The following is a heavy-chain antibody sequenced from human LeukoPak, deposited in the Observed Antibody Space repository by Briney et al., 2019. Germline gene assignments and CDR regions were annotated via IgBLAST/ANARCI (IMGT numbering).Heavy chain of an antibody. CDR2: IYYSGST. V-gene: IGHV4-59*01. J-gene: IGHJ3*02. CDR3: ARVHCSSTSCYGDDAFDI. Sequence: SETLSLTCTVSGGSISSYYWSWIRQPPGKGLEWIGYIYYSGSTNYNPSLKSRVTISVDTSKNQFSLKLSSVTAADTAVYYCARVHCSSTSCYGDDAFDIWGQGTMVTVSS. CDR1: GGSISSYY. D-gene: IGHD2-2*01.